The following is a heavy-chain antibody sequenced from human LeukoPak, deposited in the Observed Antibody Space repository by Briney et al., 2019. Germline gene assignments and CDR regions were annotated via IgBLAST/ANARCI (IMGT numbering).Heavy chain of an antibody. CDR1: GFTFSNYY. D-gene: IGHD2-15*01. Sequence: GGSLRLSCAASGFTFSNYYMTWIRQAPGKGLEWRSYINDSGDTIYYADSVKGRFTISRDNAKNSLYLQMNSLKTEDTAVYYCTTDDIVVVVAATSVGVRMDVWGQGTTVAVSS. V-gene: IGHV3-11*01. CDR2: INDSGDTI. J-gene: IGHJ6*02. CDR3: TTDDIVVVVAATSVGVRMDV.